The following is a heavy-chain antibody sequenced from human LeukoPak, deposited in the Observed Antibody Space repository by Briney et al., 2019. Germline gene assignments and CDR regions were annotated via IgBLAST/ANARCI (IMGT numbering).Heavy chain of an antibody. Sequence: ASVKVSCKASGGTFSSYAISWVRQAPGQGLEWMGGIIPIFGTANYAQKFQGRVTITADESTSTAYMELSSLRSEDTAVYYCARENLTYYYSSGSYKDGMDVWGQGTTVTVSS. CDR1: GGTFSSYA. CDR3: ARENLTYYYSSGSYKDGMDV. V-gene: IGHV1-69*13. CDR2: IIPIFGTA. J-gene: IGHJ6*02. D-gene: IGHD3-10*01.